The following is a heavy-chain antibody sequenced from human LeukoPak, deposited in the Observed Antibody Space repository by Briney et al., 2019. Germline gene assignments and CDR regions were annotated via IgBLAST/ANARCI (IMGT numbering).Heavy chain of an antibody. CDR2: ITFSSSHI. V-gene: IGHV3-21*01. CDR3: ARGPQFSGPGWFDP. Sequence: PGGSLRLSCAASGLTFSGCVMTWVRQAPGKGLECVSSITFSSSHIYYADSVKGRFTISRDNTKDSLYLQMNSLRAEDTAIYYCARGPQFSGPGWFDPWGQGTLVTVSS. D-gene: IGHD3-10*01. CDR1: GLTFSGCV. J-gene: IGHJ5*02.